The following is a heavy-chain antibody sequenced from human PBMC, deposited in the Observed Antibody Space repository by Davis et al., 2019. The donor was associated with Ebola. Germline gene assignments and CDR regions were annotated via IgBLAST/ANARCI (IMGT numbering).Heavy chain of an antibody. V-gene: IGHV1-18*01. CDR1: GYTFTSYG. D-gene: IGHD4-11*01. Sequence: ASVKVSCKASGYTFTSYGISWVRQAPGQGLEWMGWISAYNGNTNYAQKLQGRVTMTTDTSTSTAYMELRSLRSEDTAVYYCARDSNRAPPYPVYYGMDVWGQGTTVTVSS. J-gene: IGHJ6*02. CDR2: ISAYNGNT. CDR3: ARDSNRAPPYPVYYGMDV.